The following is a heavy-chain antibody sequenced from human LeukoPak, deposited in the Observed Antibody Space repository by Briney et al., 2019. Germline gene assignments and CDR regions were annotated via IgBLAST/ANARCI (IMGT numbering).Heavy chain of an antibody. D-gene: IGHD2-2*03. J-gene: IGHJ3*01. V-gene: IGHV3-49*04. Sequence: PGGSLRLSCTASGFIFADYAMSWVRQAPGKGLEWVGFGYGGTIAKASAVKGRVILSINDSKNIAYLQMNSLKTEDTAVYYCISWISRDGLKAWGQGTMVTVSS. CDR3: ISWISRDGLKA. CDR2: GYGGTI. CDR1: GFIFADYA.